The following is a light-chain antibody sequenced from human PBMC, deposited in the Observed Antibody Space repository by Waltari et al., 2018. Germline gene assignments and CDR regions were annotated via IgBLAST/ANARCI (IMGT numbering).Light chain of an antibody. CDR3: QHYYRAPHT. Sequence: DIVMTQSPDSLAVYLGERATITCKSSQSVLNSSKNKNLLAWSQQNPGQSPKLFIYWAATRESGVPDRFSGSGSGTAFTLTISSLQAEDVAIYYCQHYYRAPHTFGQGTKLEIK. V-gene: IGKV4-1*01. J-gene: IGKJ2*01. CDR1: QSVLNSSKNKNL. CDR2: WAA.